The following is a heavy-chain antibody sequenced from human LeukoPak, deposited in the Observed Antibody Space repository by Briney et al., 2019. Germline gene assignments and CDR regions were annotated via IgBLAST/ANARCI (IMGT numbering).Heavy chain of an antibody. J-gene: IGHJ6*02. CDR2: IYYSGST. V-gene: IGHV4-39*07. CDR1: GGSISSSSYY. CDR3: ARRIRIPRGMDV. Sequence: PSETLSLTCTVSGGSISSSSYYWGWIRQPPGKGLEWIGSIYYSGSTYYNPSLKSRVTISVDTSKNQFSLKLSSVTAADTAVYYCARRIRIPRGMDVWGQGTTVTVSS. D-gene: IGHD3-10*01.